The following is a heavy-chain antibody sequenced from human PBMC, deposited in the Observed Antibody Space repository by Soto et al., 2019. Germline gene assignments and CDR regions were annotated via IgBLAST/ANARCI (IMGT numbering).Heavy chain of an antibody. CDR3: AGVGPGYYDSSGYFDY. J-gene: IGHJ4*02. V-gene: IGHV1-69*01. D-gene: IGHD3-22*01. CDR2: IIPIFGTA. Sequence: QVQLVQSGAEVKKPGSSVKVSCKASGGTFSSYAISWVRQAPGQGLEWMGGIIPIFGTANYAQKFQGRVTITADESTSTAYMGLSSLRSEDTAVYYCAGVGPGYYDSSGYFDYWGQGTLVTVSS. CDR1: GGTFSSYA.